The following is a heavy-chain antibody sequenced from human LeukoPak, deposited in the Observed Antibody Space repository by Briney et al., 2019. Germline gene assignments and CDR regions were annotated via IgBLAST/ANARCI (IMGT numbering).Heavy chain of an antibody. V-gene: IGHV4-61*09. Sequence: PSETLSLTCTVSGGSISSGSNYWSWIRQPAGKGLEWIGNIYTSGSTNYNPSLKSRVTISVDTSKNQFSLQLNSVTAADTAVYYCARGDGNTAYYNSIDPWGQGTLVTVSS. CDR3: ARGDGNTAYYNSIDP. J-gene: IGHJ5*02. CDR1: GGSISSGSNY. CDR2: IYTSGST. D-gene: IGHD1-1*01.